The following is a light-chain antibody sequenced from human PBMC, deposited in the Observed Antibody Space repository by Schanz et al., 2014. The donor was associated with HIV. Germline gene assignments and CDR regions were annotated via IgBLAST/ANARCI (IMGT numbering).Light chain of an antibody. Sequence: IVLTQSPGTLSLSPGERAALSCRASQSLGSNFLAWYQQKPGQAPRLLIFGASNRATGIPDRFSGSGSGTDFTLTISRLEPEDFAVYYCQQRSNWPPSFGQGTRLEIK. CDR3: QQRSNWPPS. J-gene: IGKJ5*01. V-gene: IGKV3D-20*02. CDR2: GAS. CDR1: QSLGSNF.